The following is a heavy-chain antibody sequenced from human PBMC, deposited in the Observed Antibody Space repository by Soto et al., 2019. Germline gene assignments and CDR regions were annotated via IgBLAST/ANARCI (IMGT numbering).Heavy chain of an antibody. CDR2: IYYTGST. J-gene: IGHJ4*02. CDR3: ARIPYCTATTCYFANY. Sequence: SETLSLTCTVSGGSISSSSYYWGWIRQSPGEGLEWIASIYYTGSTYYNPSLKSRVTISIDTSKNEFSLKLTSVTAADTAVYFCARIPYCTATTCYFANYWGQGTLVTVCS. V-gene: IGHV4-39*01. CDR1: GGSISSSSYY. D-gene: IGHD2-8*02.